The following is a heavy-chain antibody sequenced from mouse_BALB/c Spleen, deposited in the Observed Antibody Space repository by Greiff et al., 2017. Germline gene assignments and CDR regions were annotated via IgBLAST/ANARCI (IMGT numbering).Heavy chain of an antibody. D-gene: IGHD2-4*01. V-gene: IGHV1-69*01. CDR2: IDTSDSYT. CDR3: ASMITTVAY. J-gene: IGHJ3*01. CDR1: GYTFTDYW. Sequence: QVQLKQPGAELVMPGASVKMSCKASGYTFTDYWMHWVKQRPGQGLEWIGAIDTSDSYTSYNQKFKGKATLTVDESSSTAYMQLSSLTSEDSAVYYCASMITTVAYWGQGTLVTVSA.